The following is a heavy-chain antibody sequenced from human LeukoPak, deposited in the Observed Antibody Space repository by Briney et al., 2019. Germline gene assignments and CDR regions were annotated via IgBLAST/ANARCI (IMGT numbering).Heavy chain of an antibody. CDR1: GFTFSSYA. V-gene: IGHV3-23*01. CDR3: AELGITMIGGV. Sequence: PGGSLRLSCAASGFTFSSYAMSWVRQAPGKGLEWVSSIHGGGATYYADSVRARFTISRDNSKNTLSLQINSLRAEDTAVYYCAELGITMIGGVWGKGTTVTISS. D-gene: IGHD3-10*02. CDR2: IHGGGAT. J-gene: IGHJ6*04.